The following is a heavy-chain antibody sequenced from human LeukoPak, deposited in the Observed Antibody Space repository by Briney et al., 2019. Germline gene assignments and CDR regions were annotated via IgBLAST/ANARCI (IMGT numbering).Heavy chain of an antibody. J-gene: IGHJ4*02. V-gene: IGHV3-21*01. CDR3: ARDLGGEVVPHYFDY. Sequence: GGSLRLSCAASGFTFSSYSMNWVRQAPGKGLEWVSSISSSSSYIYYADSVKGRFTISRDNAKNSLYLQMNSLRAEDTAVYYCARDLGGEVVPHYFDYWGQGTLVTVSS. CDR2: ISSSSSYI. CDR1: GFTFSSYS. D-gene: IGHD3-16*01.